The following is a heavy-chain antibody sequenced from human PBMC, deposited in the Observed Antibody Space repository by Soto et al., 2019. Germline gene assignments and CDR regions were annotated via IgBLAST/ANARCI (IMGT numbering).Heavy chain of an antibody. CDR2: IYYSGST. D-gene: IGHD4-4*01. CDR1: GGSISSYY. CDR3: ARDSTEYYYYMDV. V-gene: IGHV4-59*06. Sequence: SETLSLTCTVSGGSISSYYWSWIRQPPGKGLEWIGYIYYSGSTYYNPSLKSRVTISVDTSKNQFSLKLSSVTAADTAVYYCARDSTEYYYYMDVWGKGTTVTVSS. J-gene: IGHJ6*03.